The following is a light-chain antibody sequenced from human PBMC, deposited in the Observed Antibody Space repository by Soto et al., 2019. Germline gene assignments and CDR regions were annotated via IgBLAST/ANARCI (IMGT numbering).Light chain of an antibody. CDR3: QVWDSSSDPYVV. CDR1: NIGSKS. Sequence: SYELTQPPSVSVAPGKTARITCGGNNIGSKSVHWYQQKPCQAPVLVIYYDSDRPSGIPERFSGSNSGNTATLTISRVEAGDEADYYCQVWDSSSDPYVVFGGGTKLTVL. CDR2: YDS. J-gene: IGLJ2*01. V-gene: IGLV3-21*04.